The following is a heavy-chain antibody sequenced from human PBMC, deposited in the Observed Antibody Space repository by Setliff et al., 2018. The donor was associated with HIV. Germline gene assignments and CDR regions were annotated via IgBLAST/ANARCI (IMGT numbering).Heavy chain of an antibody. CDR3: ARENNFDY. CDR1: GFTFSSYA. V-gene: IGHV3-30*04. Sequence: PGGSLRLSCAASGFTFSSYAMHWVRQAPGKGLEWVAVVSYGGTNTYYAASVKGRFTISRDTSRDTLYLQMNSLRVEDSALYYCARENNFDYWGQGTLVTVSS. J-gene: IGHJ4*02. CDR2: VSYGGTNT.